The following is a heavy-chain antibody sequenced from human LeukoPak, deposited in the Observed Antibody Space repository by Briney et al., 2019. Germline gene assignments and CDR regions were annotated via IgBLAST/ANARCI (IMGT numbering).Heavy chain of an antibody. J-gene: IGHJ4*02. D-gene: IGHD4-17*01. V-gene: IGHV1-2*06. CDR1: GYTFTGYY. CDR3: ARDNRWSVTTNDY. CDR2: INPNSGGT. Sequence: ASVKVSCKASGYTFTGYYMHWVRQAPGQGLEWMGRINPNSGGTNYAQKFQGRVTMTRDTSISTAYMELRSLRSDDTAVYYCARDNRWSVTTNDYWGQGTLVTVSS.